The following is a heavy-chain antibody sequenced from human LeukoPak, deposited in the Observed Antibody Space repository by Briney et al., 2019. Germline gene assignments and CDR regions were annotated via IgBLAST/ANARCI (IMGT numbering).Heavy chain of an antibody. CDR1: DDSISSYY. Sequence: ASETLSLTCRVSDDSISSYYWNWIRQPPGKPLEWIGYTHYSGNTNYNPSPKSRVTTLVDMSKNQFSLKLSSVTAADTAVYYCARWGGTLNAFDVWGQGTLVTVS. V-gene: IGHV4-59*08. CDR3: ARWGGTLNAFDV. CDR2: THYSGNT. J-gene: IGHJ3*01. D-gene: IGHD1-26*01.